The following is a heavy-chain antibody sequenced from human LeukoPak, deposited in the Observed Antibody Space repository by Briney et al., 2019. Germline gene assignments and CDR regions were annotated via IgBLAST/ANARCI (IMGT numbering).Heavy chain of an antibody. Sequence: PGGSLRLSCAASGFTFSSYAMSWVRQAPGKGLEWVSAISGSGGSTYYADSVKGWFTISRDNSNNALYLHMTSLRVEDTAMYYCAKDWGAHYLDYWGQGTLVTVSS. D-gene: IGHD1-26*01. V-gene: IGHV3-23*01. CDR1: GFTFSSYA. CDR3: AKDWGAHYLDY. J-gene: IGHJ4*02. CDR2: ISGSGGST.